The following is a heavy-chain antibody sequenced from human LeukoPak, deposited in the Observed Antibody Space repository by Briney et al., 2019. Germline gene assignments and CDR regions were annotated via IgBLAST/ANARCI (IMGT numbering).Heavy chain of an antibody. CDR1: GFTFSSYA. CDR3: AGGIAVAGTFDY. CDR2: ISSNGGST. D-gene: IGHD6-19*01. V-gene: IGHV3-64*01. J-gene: IGHJ4*02. Sequence: GGSLRLSCAASGFTFSSYAMHWVRQAPGKGLEYVSAISSNGGSTYYANSVKGRFTISRDNSKNTLYLQMGSLRAEDMAVYYCAGGIAVAGTFDYWGQGTLVTVSS.